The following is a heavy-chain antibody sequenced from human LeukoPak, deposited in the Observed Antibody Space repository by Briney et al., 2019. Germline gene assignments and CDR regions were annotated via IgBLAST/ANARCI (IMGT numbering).Heavy chain of an antibody. D-gene: IGHD2-21*01. J-gene: IGHJ4*02. Sequence: GGSLRLSCAASGFTFSSYSMNWVRQAPGKGLEWVSSISSSSSYIYYADSVKGRFTISRDNAKNSLYLQMNSLRAEDTAVYYCARVGYGGDPFDYWGQGTLVTVSS. V-gene: IGHV3-21*01. CDR2: ISSSSSYI. CDR3: ARVGYGGDPFDY. CDR1: GFTFSSYS.